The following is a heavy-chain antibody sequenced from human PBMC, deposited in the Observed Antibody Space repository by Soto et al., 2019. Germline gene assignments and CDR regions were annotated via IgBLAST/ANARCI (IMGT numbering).Heavy chain of an antibody. Sequence: GESLKISCAASGFTFSSYAMSWVRQAPGKGLEWVSAISGSGGSTYYADSVKGRFTISRDNSKNTLYLQMNSLRAEDTAVYYCAKSVVRGVKGWFDPWGQGTLVTVSS. CDR1: GFTFSSYA. CDR2: ISGSGGST. J-gene: IGHJ5*02. V-gene: IGHV3-23*01. D-gene: IGHD3-10*01. CDR3: AKSVVRGVKGWFDP.